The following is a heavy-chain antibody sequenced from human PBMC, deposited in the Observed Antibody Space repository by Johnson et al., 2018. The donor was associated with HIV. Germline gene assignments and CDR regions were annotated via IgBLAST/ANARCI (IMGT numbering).Heavy chain of an antibody. Sequence: QEQLVVSGGGLVQPGGSLRLSCAASGFTFSDYYMSWIRQAPGKGLEWVSYISSSGSTIYYADSVKGRFTISRDNAKNSLYLQMNSLRAEDTAVYYCASSIPPYSSSSVAFDIWGQGTMVTVSS. J-gene: IGHJ3*02. CDR3: ASSIPPYSSSSVAFDI. CDR2: ISSSGSTI. D-gene: IGHD6-6*01. V-gene: IGHV3-11*04. CDR1: GFTFSDYY.